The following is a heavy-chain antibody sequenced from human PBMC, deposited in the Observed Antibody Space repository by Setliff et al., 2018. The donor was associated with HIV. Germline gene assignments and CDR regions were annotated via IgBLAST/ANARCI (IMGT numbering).Heavy chain of an antibody. J-gene: IGHJ1*01. CDR3: ARDFYSSTSGAVPD. V-gene: IGHV3-33*01. Sequence: RLSCAASGFSFSNYGMHWVRQAPGRGLEWVSIIWYDGSNKFYADSVKGRFTISRDNSKNTLYLQMNNLRVEDTAVYYCARDFYSSTSGAVPDWGQGTLVTVSS. CDR2: IWYDGSNK. CDR1: GFSFSNYG. D-gene: IGHD6-6*01.